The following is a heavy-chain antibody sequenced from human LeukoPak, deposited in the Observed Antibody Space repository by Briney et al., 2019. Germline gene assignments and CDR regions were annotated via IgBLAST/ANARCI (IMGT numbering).Heavy chain of an antibody. Sequence: GGSLRLSCAASGFTFSSYSMNWVRQAPGKGLEWVSSISSSSSYIYYADSVRGPFTISRDNSRNTLYLQMNSLGAEDTAVYYCAKLTISDGFDIWGQGTKVTVSS. V-gene: IGHV3-21*01. CDR3: AKLTISDGFDI. CDR1: GFTFSSYS. D-gene: IGHD1-7*01. J-gene: IGHJ3*02. CDR2: ISSSSSYI.